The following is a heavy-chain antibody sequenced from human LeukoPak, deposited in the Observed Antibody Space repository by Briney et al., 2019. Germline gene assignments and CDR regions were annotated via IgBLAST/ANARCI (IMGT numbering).Heavy chain of an antibody. D-gene: IGHD2-2*01. V-gene: IGHV4-34*01. CDR2: INHSGST. CDR1: GGSFSGYY. CDR3: ARSYAHDY. J-gene: IGHJ4*02. Sequence: PSETLSLTCTVFGGSFSGYYWSWIRQPPDKGLEWIGEINHSGSTNYNPSLKSRVTISVDTSKNQFSLKLSSVTAADTAVYYCARSYAHDYWGQGTLVTVSS.